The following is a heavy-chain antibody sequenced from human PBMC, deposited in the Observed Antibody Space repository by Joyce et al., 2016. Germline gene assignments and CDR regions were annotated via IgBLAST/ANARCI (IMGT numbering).Heavy chain of an antibody. CDR3: ARGGISYYYAMDV. Sequence: VKPGGSLRLPCEASGSTFSTSSMSWFRQAPGKELEWVAAISDTSDYIFHAETVRGRFTVSRDNAKKTLYLQMNSLRAEDSAVFYCARGGISYYYAMDVWGQGTTVTVSS. D-gene: IGHD3-16*01. V-gene: IGHV3-21*01. CDR2: ISDTSDYI. J-gene: IGHJ6*02. CDR1: GSTFSTSS.